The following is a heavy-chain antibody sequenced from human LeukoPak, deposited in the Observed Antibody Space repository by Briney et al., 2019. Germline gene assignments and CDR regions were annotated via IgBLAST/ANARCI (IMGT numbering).Heavy chain of an antibody. V-gene: IGHV3-21*01. CDR2: ISSSSSYI. CDR1: GFTISGNS. D-gene: IGHD1-26*01. CDR3: ARCAWWEPRACGMDV. Sequence: GNLSFYCAASGFTISGNSMNRLRQAPGMGLEWVSSISSSSSYIYYADSVKGRFTISRDNAKNSLYLQMNSLRAEDTAVYYCARCAWWEPRACGMDVWGQGTTVTVSS. J-gene: IGHJ6*02.